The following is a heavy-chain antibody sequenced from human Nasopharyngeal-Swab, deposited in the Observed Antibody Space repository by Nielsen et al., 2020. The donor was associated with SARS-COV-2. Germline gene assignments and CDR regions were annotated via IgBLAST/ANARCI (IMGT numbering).Heavy chain of an antibody. Sequence: GESLKISCAASGFTFSSYAMSWVRQAPGKGLEWVSAISGSGTTYYTDSVKGRFTISRDNSKNTLYLQMNRMRVEDTAIYYCASDGLSLNTFENWGQGTMVTVSS. J-gene: IGHJ3*02. CDR1: GFTFSSYA. CDR3: ASDGLSLNTFEN. V-gene: IGHV3-23*01. CDR2: ISGSGTT. D-gene: IGHD5-24*01.